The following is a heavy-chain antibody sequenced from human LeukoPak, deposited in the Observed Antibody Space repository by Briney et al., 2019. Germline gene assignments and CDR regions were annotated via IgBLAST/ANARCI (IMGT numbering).Heavy chain of an antibody. CDR3: ARDMDSGPDFFDY. CDR1: GYTFSDYY. Sequence: ASVRVSCKASGYTFSDYYLHWVRQAPGQGLEWMGWISAYNGNTNYAQKLQGRVTMTTDTSTSTAYMELSRLRSDDTAVYYCARDMDSGPDFFDYWGLGTLVTVSS. D-gene: IGHD1-26*01. V-gene: IGHV1-18*04. J-gene: IGHJ4*02. CDR2: ISAYNGNT.